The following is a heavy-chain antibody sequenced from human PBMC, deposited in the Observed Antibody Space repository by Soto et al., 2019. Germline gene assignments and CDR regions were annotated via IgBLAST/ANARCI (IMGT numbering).Heavy chain of an antibody. CDR3: ARGLAWDSSGYYKHFDY. CDR2: INPSGGST. D-gene: IGHD3-22*01. J-gene: IGHJ4*02. CDR1: GYTFTSYY. V-gene: IGHV1-46*01. Sequence: ASVKVSCKASGYTFTSYYMHWVRQAPGQGLEWMRIINPSGGSTSYAQKFQGRVTMTRDTSTSTVYMELSSLRSEDTAVYYCARGLAWDSSGYYKHFDYWGQGTLVTVSS.